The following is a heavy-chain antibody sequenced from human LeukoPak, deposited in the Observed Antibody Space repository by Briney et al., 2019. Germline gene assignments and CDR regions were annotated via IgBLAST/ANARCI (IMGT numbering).Heavy chain of an antibody. CDR3: TRSGFRDYYFAMDV. V-gene: IGHV4-59*01. CDR2: IFYGGST. D-gene: IGHD3-22*01. J-gene: IGHJ6*02. CDR1: GGSISSYY. Sequence: SETLSLTCTVSGGSISSYYWSWIRQLPGKGLEWIGFIFYGGSTNYNPSLKNRVTISEDTSKNQFSLKLSSVTAADTAVYYCTRSGFRDYYFAMDVWGQGTTVTVSS.